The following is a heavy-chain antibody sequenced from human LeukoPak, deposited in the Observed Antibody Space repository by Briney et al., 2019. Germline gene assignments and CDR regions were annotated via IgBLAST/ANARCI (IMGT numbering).Heavy chain of an antibody. CDR1: GGTLSSYA. D-gene: IGHD3-10*01. J-gene: IGHJ4*02. V-gene: IGHV1-69*13. CDR3: ASRGYGSGSYYGSDY. CDR2: IIPIFGTV. Sequence: SVKVSCKASGGTLSSYAISWVRQAPGQGLEWMGGIIPIFGTVNYAQKFQDRVTITADESTSTAYMELSSLRSEDTAVYYCASRGYGSGSYYGSDYWGQGTLVTVSS.